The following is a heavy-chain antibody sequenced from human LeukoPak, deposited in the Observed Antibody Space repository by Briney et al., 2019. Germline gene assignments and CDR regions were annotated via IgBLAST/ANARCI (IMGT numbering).Heavy chain of an antibody. Sequence: PSETLSLTCTVSGGSISSYYWSWIRQPPGKGLEWIGYIYYSGSTNYNPSLKSRVTISVDTSKNQFSLKLSSVTAADTAVYYCARARYRGKNGPFDYWGQGTLVTVSS. CDR3: ARARYRGKNGPFDY. D-gene: IGHD5-12*01. V-gene: IGHV4-59*12. CDR2: IYYSGST. CDR1: GGSISSYY. J-gene: IGHJ4*02.